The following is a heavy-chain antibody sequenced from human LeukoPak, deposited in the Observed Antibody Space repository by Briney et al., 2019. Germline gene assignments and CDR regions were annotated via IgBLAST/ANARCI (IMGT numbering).Heavy chain of an antibody. V-gene: IGHV1-46*01. CDR3: ARDKQLVGWFDP. D-gene: IGHD6-6*01. CDR2: INPSGGST. CDR1: GYTFTSYY. Sequence: GASVKVSCKASGYTFTSYYMHWVRQAPGQGLEWMGIINPSGGSTSYAQKFQGRVTMTRDMSTSTVYMELSSLRSEYTAVYYCARDKQLVGWFDPWGQGTLVTVSS. J-gene: IGHJ5*02.